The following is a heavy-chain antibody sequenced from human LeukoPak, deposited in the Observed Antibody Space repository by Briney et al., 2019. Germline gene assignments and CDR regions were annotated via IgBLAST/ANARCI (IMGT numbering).Heavy chain of an antibody. Sequence: SETLSLTCTVSGGSISSGDYYWSWIRQPPGKGLEWIGYIYYSGSTYYNPSLKSRVTISVDTSKNQFSLKLSSVTAADTAVYYCARDRIMGGYDYGDHWGQGTLVTVSS. J-gene: IGHJ4*02. D-gene: IGHD5-12*01. CDR1: GGSISSGDYY. CDR3: ARDRIMGGYDYGDH. V-gene: IGHV4-30-4*01. CDR2: IYYSGST.